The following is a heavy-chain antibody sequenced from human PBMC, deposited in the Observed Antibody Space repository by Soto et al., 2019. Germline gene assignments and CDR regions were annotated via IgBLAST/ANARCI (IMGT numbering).Heavy chain of an antibody. J-gene: IGHJ4*02. CDR3: ARDLSVAGRLYFDY. D-gene: IGHD6-19*01. V-gene: IGHV4-31*03. Sequence: QVQLQESGPGLVKPSQTLSLTGTVSGGSISSGGSYWSWIRQHPGKGLEWIGYISYSGSTYYNPSLKSRVTISVDTSKNQFSLEMSSVTAADTAVYYCARDLSVAGRLYFDYWGQGTLVTVSS. CDR1: GGSISSGGSY. CDR2: ISYSGST.